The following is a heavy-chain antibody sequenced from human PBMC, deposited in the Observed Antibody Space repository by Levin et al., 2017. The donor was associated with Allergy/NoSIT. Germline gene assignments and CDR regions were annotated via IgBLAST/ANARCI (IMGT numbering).Heavy chain of an antibody. Sequence: GGSLRLSCAASGLTFSSYAVNWVRRAPGKGLEWVSVISGSGGSTFYADSVKGRVTISRDNSKNTVFLQMHSLRVEDTAIYYCAKDSLHEEVSANFWYFDLWGRGTLVTVSS. D-gene: IGHD2-15*01. CDR1: GLTFSSYA. J-gene: IGHJ2*01. V-gene: IGHV3-23*01. CDR2: ISGSGGST. CDR3: AKDSLHEEVSANFWYFDL.